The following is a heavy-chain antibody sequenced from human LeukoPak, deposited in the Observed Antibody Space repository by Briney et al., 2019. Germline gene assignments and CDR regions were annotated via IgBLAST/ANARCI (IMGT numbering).Heavy chain of an antibody. V-gene: IGHV3-33*06. Sequence: PGGSLRLSCAASGFTFSSYGMHWVRQAPGKGLEWAAVIWYDGSNKYYVDSVKGRFTISRDNSKNTLYLQMNSLRAEDTAVYYCAKEYEAYCGGDCYSHFQDWGQGTLVTVSS. CDR1: GFTFSSYG. CDR2: IWYDGSNK. D-gene: IGHD2-21*02. CDR3: AKEYEAYCGGDCYSHFQD. J-gene: IGHJ1*01.